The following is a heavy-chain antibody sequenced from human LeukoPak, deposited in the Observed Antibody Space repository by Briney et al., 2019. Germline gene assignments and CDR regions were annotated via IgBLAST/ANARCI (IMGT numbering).Heavy chain of an antibody. D-gene: IGHD3-10*02. Sequence: PGGSLRLSCAASGFTFSSYAMSWVRQAPGKGLEWVSLISGSGGSTYYADSVKGRFTISRDNAKNSLYLQMNSLRAEDTAVYYCAELGITMIGGVWGKGTTVTISS. CDR1: GFTFSSYA. J-gene: IGHJ6*04. CDR2: ISGSGGST. CDR3: AELGITMIGGV. V-gene: IGHV3-23*01.